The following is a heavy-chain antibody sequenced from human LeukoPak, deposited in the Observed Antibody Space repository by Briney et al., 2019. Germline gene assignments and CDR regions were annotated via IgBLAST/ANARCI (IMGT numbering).Heavy chain of an antibody. CDR2: IRSKANSYAT. D-gene: IGHD3-10*01. Sequence: GGSLRLSCAASGFTFRGSAMHWVRQASGKGLEWVGRIRSKANSYATAYAASVKGRFTISRDDSKNTAYLQMNSLKTEDTAVYYCTSRPPMVRGVSDYWGQGTLVTVSS. CDR1: GFTFRGSA. V-gene: IGHV3-73*01. CDR3: TSRPPMVRGVSDY. J-gene: IGHJ4*02.